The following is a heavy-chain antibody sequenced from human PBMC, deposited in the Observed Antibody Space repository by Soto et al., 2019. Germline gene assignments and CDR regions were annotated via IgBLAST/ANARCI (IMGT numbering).Heavy chain of an antibody. CDR2: IYHSGST. CDR1: GGSIDSTYW. Sequence: SETLSLTCAVSGGSIDSTYWWSWVRQPPGKGLEWIGEIYHSGSTNYNPSLKSRVTISVGKSKNQFSLKLTSVTAADTAFYYCARKGYFDWLYFDSWGQGTLVTVSS. V-gene: IGHV4-4*02. CDR3: ARKGYFDWLYFDS. D-gene: IGHD3-9*01. J-gene: IGHJ4*02.